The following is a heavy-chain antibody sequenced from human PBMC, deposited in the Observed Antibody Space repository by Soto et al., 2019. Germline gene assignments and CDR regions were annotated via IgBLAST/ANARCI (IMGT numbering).Heavy chain of an antibody. J-gene: IGHJ6*02. CDR1: GGSISSYY. CDR2: IYYSGST. V-gene: IGHV4-59*01. CDR3: ARLYGYKDYYYYGMDV. D-gene: IGHD5-18*01. Sequence: QVQLQESGPGLVKPSETPSLTCTVSGGSISSYYWSWIRQPPGKGLEWIGYIYYSGSTNYNPSLKSRVTISVDTSKNQFSLKLSSVTAADTAVYYCARLYGYKDYYYYGMDVWGQGTTVTVSS.